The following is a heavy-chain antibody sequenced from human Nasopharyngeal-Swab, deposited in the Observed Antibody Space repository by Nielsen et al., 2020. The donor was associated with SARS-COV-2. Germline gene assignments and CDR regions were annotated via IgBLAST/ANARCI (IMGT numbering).Heavy chain of an antibody. Sequence: VRQAPGKGLVWVSRINSDGSSTSYADSVKGRFTISRDNAKNTLYLQMNSLRAEDTAVYYCASLYGDYYYYMGVWGKGTTVTVSS. J-gene: IGHJ6*03. CDR3: ASLYGDYYYYMGV. CDR2: INSDGSST. D-gene: IGHD4-17*01. V-gene: IGHV3-74*01.